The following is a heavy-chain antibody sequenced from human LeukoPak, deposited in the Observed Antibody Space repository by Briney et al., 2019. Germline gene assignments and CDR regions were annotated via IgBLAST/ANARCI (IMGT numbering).Heavy chain of an antibody. CDR3: AKEPRWEQLHSFDI. V-gene: IGHV3-48*04. J-gene: IGHJ3*02. CDR2: ISSRSSTI. D-gene: IGHD1/OR15-1a*01. CDR1: GFTFSTHD. Sequence: GGSLRLSCAASGFTFSTHDLNWVRQAPGKGLEWVSFISSRSSTIYYADSVKGRFTISRDNAKNSLYLQMNSLRAEDTALYYCAKEPRWEQLHSFDIWGQGTTVTVSS.